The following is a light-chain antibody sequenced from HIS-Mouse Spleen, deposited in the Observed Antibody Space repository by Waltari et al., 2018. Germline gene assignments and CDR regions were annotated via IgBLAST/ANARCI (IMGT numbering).Light chain of an antibody. CDR1: ALPKQY. J-gene: IGLJ1*01. Sequence: SYELTQPPSVSVSPGQTARITCSGDALPKQYPYWSQQKPGRAPVLVIYKDSERPSGIPERFSGSSSGTTVTLTISGVQAEDEADYYCQSADSSGTYVFGTGTKVTVL. CDR3: QSADSSGTYV. V-gene: IGLV3-25*03. CDR2: KDS.